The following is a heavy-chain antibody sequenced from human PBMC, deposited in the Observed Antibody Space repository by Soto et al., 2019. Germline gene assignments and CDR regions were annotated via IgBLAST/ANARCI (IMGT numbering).Heavy chain of an antibody. D-gene: IGHD2-21*01. CDR3: ARDIVVVVATSDYGMDV. J-gene: IGHJ6*02. Sequence: PGGSLRLSCADSGFTFSSYWMHWVRQVPGKGLVWVSRINSDGSITTYADSVRGRFTISRDNAKNTLYLQMNSLRAEDTAVYYCARDIVVVVATSDYGMDVRGQGTTVTVS. CDR2: INSDGSIT. CDR1: GFTFSSYW. V-gene: IGHV3-74*01.